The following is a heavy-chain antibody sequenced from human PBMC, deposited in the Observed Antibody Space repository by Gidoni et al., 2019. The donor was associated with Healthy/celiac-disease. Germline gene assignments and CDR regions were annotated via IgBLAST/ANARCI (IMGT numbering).Heavy chain of an antibody. CDR2: IYHSGST. J-gene: IGHJ5*02. D-gene: IGHD6-13*01. V-gene: IGHV4-30-2*01. CDR3: ARVGWAAAGTWWFDP. Sequence: QLQLQESGSGLVKPSQTLSLTCAVSGGSISSGGYSGSWIRQPPGKGLEWIGYIYHSGSTYYNPSLKSRVTISVARSKNPFSLKLSSVTAADTAVYYCARVGWAAAGTWWFDPWGQGTLVTVSS. CDR1: GGSISSGGYS.